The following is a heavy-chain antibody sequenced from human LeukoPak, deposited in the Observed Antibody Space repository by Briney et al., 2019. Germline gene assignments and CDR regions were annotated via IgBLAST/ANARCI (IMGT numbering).Heavy chain of an antibody. CDR2: VSWNADTT. D-gene: IGHD2/OR15-2a*01. CDR1: GFTFNTYA. J-gene: IGHJ4*02. V-gene: IGHV3-30-3*01. CDR3: AGDLSTKYSSDY. Sequence: PGRSLRLSCAASGFTFNTYAIHWARQAPGKGLEWVAFVSWNADTTYYADSVKGRFTISRDDSKNTVYLQMNSLKAEDTALYYCAGDLSTKYSSDYWGQGTLVTVSS.